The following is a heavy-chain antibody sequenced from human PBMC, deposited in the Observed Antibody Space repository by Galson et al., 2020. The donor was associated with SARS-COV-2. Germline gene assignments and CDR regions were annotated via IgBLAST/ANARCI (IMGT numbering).Heavy chain of an antibody. J-gene: IGHJ4*02. CDR3: ARGDMRNDYFDY. CDR2: IYSEGSST. V-gene: IGHV3-74*01. Sequence: ALHGESLKISCAVSGFTFSNHWMHWVRQAPGKGLVWVSRIYSEGSSTSYADSVKGRFTISGDDAKNTLYLHMSSLRAEDTAVYYCARGDMRNDYFDYWGQGTLVTVSS. CDR1: GFTFSNHW. D-gene: IGHD3-16*01.